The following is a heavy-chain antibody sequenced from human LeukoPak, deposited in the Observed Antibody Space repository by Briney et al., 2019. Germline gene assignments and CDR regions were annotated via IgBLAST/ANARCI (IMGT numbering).Heavy chain of an antibody. CDR1: GFTFSSYW. V-gene: IGHV3-7*01. J-gene: IGHJ5*02. CDR2: IKQDGSEK. Sequence: GGSLRLSCAASGFTFSSYWMTWVRQAPGKGLGWVANIKQDGSEKRYVDSVKGRFTISRDNAKNSLYLQMNSLRAEDTAVYYCARHPDHWFDPWGQGTLVTVSS. CDR3: ARHPDHWFDP.